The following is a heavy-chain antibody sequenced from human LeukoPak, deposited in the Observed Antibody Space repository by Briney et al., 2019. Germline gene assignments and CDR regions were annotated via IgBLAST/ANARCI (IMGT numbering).Heavy chain of an antibody. V-gene: IGHV3-33*01. D-gene: IGHD3-10*01. J-gene: IGHJ3*02. CDR2: IWYDGSNK. Sequence: GRSLRLSCAASGFTFSSYGMHWVRQAPGKGPEWVAVIWYDGSNKYYADSVKGRFTISRDNSKNTLYLQMNSLRAEDTAVYYCARDRAVIHAFDIWGQGTMVTVSS. CDR1: GFTFSSYG. CDR3: ARDRAVIHAFDI.